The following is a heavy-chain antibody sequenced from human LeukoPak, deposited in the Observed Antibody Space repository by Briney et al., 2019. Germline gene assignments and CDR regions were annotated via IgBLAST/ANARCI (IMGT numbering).Heavy chain of an antibody. D-gene: IGHD5-12*01. CDR2: ISYSSDFS. V-gene: IGHV3-21*01. J-gene: IGHJ3*01. CDR3: AGPSGYYALDVFDV. CDR1: GFTFSSYN. Sequence: GGSLRLSCAASGFTFSSYNMNWVRQAPGKGLEWVAYISYSSDFSYYIDSVKGRFIISRDNAKNSLFLEMSNLRVEDTAVYYCAGPSGYYALDVFDVWGQGTVVAVSS.